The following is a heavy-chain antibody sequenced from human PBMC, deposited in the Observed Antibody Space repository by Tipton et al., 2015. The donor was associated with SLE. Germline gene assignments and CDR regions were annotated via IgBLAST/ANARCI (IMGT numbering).Heavy chain of an antibody. J-gene: IGHJ3*02. V-gene: IGHV4-59*08. CDR2: IYYTGSS. D-gene: IGHD2-15*01. CDR3: ARHLMKDCRDGTCDAFDI. CDR1: GVSITNYY. Sequence: TLSLTCTVSGVSITNYYWTWIRQTPGRGLEWIGYIYYTGSSNYSPSLKSRLTMTVDTSKKQLSLSLSTVTAADTDVYYCARHLMKDCRDGTCDAFDIWGRGTMVTVSS.